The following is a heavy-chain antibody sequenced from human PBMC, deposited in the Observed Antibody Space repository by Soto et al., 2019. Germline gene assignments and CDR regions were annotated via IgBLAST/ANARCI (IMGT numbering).Heavy chain of an antibody. CDR1: GFTFSRYG. D-gene: IGHD1-1*01. CDR2: ISYDGSNK. J-gene: IGHJ6*02. Sequence: VGSLTLSCAASGFTFSRYGMHWVRQAPGKGLEWVAVISYDGSNKYYADSVKGRFTISRDNSKNTLYLQMNSLRAEDTAVYYCAKDALVGTYYYYDIDVWGQGTRVTVSS. V-gene: IGHV3-30*18. CDR3: AKDALVGTYYYYDIDV.